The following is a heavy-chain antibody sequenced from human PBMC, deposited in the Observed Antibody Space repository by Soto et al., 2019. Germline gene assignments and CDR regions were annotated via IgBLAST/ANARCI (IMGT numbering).Heavy chain of an antibody. J-gene: IGHJ3*01. CDR2: ISPDGSDT. CDR1: RFTFSRYA. CDR3: ARDGGSPGNYYSASDL. Sequence: QVQLVESGGDVVQPGGSLRLSCAGSRFTFSRYAMHWVRQAPGKGLEWVSVISPDGSDTFYAESVKGRFTISRDNSKNTMYVQMNSLRPEDTAIYYCARDGGSPGNYYSASDLWGQGTMVTVSS. D-gene: IGHD1-26*01. V-gene: IGHV3-30*04.